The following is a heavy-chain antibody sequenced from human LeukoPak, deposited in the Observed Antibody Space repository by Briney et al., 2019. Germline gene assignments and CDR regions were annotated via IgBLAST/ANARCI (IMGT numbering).Heavy chain of an antibody. CDR3: ARVGGNQGGFDY. CDR1: GFSFSSYS. CDR2: ISSSSTI. D-gene: IGHD3-3*01. J-gene: IGHJ4*02. Sequence: PGGSLRLSCAASGFSFSSYSMNWVRQAPGKGLEWVSYISSSSTIYYADSVKGRFTISRDNAKNSVYLQMNSLRDEDTAVYYCARVGGNQGGFDYWGQGTLVTVSS. V-gene: IGHV3-48*02.